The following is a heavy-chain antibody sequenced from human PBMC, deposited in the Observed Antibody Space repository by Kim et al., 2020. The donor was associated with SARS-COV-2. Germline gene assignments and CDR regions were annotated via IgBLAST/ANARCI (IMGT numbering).Heavy chain of an antibody. J-gene: IGHJ5*02. Sequence: SETLSLTCAVYGGSFSGYYWSWIRQPPGKGLEWIGEINHSGSTNYNPSLKSRVTISVDTSKNQFSLKLSSVTAADTAVYYCARGRPKNYYGSFRGGASNNWFDPWGQGTLVTVSS. CDR3: ARGRPKNYYGSFRGGASNNWFDP. CDR2: INHSGST. D-gene: IGHD3-10*01. V-gene: IGHV4-34*01. CDR1: GGSFSGYY.